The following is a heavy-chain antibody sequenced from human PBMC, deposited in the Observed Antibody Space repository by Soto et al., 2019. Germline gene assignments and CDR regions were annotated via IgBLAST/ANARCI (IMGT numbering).Heavy chain of an antibody. CDR3: ARQAYSGYDLPYYFDY. J-gene: IGHJ4*02. CDR2: IYYSGST. CDR1: GGSISSSSYY. Sequence: QLLESGPGLVKPSETLSLTCTVSGGSISSSSYYWGWIRQPPGKGLEWIGSIYYSGSTYYNPSLKSRVTISVDTSKNQFSLKLSSVTAADTAVYYCARQAYSGYDLPYYFDYWGQGTLVTVSS. D-gene: IGHD5-12*01. V-gene: IGHV4-39*01.